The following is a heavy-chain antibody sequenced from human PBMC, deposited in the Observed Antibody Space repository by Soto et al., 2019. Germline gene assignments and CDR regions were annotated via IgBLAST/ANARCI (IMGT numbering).Heavy chain of an antibody. J-gene: IGHJ4*02. CDR1: GGSFSGYY. D-gene: IGHD3-10*01. CDR2: INHSGST. V-gene: IGHV4-34*01. Sequence: LTCAVYGGSFSGYYWSWIRQPPGKGLEWIGEINHSGSTNYNPSLKSRVTISVDTSKNQFSLKLSSVTAADTAVYYCARSLQGRRITMVRGVIITYWGQGTLVTVSS. CDR3: ARSLQGRRITMVRGVIITY.